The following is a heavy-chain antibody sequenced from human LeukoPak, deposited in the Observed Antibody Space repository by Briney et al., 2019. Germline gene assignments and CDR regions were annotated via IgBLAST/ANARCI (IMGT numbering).Heavy chain of an antibody. Sequence: SETLSLTCTVSGGSISSYYWSWIRQPPGKGLEWIGYIYYSGSTNYNPSLKSRVTISVGTSKNQFSLKLSSVTAADTAVYYCARAYCTNGVCIDGNFDYWGQGTLVTVSS. CDR1: GGSISSYY. D-gene: IGHD2-8*01. J-gene: IGHJ4*02. CDR2: IYYSGST. V-gene: IGHV4-59*01. CDR3: ARAYCTNGVCIDGNFDY.